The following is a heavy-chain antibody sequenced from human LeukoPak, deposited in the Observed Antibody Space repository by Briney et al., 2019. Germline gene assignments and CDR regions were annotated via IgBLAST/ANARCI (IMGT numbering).Heavy chain of an antibody. CDR3: TTPLRPIGFSEWVFQLDY. Sequence: SVKVSCKASGGTFSSYAISWVRQAPGQGLEWMGGIIPIFGTANYAQKFQGRVTITADESTSTAYMELSSLRSEDTAVYYCTTPLRPIGFSEWVFQLDYWGQGTLVTVSS. CDR1: GGTFSSYA. CDR2: IIPIFGTA. J-gene: IGHJ4*02. D-gene: IGHD3-3*01. V-gene: IGHV1-69*13.